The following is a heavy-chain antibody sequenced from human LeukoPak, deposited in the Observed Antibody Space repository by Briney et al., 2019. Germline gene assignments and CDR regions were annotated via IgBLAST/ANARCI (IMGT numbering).Heavy chain of an antibody. J-gene: IGHJ4*02. CDR2: ITRSGSHK. Sequence: GGSLRLSWAASGFTFSGYSMDWVRQAPGKGLEWVSSITRSGSHKYYADSVEGRFTISRDNAKNSLYLQMNSLRAEDTAVYYCARGGSGWYHDYWGQGTLVTVSS. CDR1: GFTFSGYS. V-gene: IGHV3-21*01. CDR3: ARGGSGWYHDY. D-gene: IGHD6-19*01.